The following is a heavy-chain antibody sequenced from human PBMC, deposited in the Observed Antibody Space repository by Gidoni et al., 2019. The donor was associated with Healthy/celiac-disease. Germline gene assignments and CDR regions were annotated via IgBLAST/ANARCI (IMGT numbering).Heavy chain of an antibody. CDR3: ARDSSGWYGSFDP. J-gene: IGHJ5*02. D-gene: IGHD6-19*01. V-gene: IGHV3-20*04. CDR2: INWNGGST. CDR1: GLTFDDHG. Sequence: EVQLVESGGGVVRPGVSLSLSCAASGLTFDDHGMSWVRQAPGKGLEWVSGINWNGGSTGYADSVKGRFTISRDNAKNSLYLQMNSLRAEDTALYYCARDSSGWYGSFDPLGPGNPGHRLL.